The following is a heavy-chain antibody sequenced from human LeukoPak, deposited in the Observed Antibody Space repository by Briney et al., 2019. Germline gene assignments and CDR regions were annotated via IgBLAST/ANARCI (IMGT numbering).Heavy chain of an antibody. CDR1: GGTFSSYA. CDR2: IIPIFGTA. D-gene: IGHD2-2*01. J-gene: IGHJ5*02. Sequence: SVKVSCTASGGTFSSYAISWVRQAPGQGLEWMGGIIPIFGTANYAQKFQGRVTITADESTSTAYMELSSLRSEDTAVYYCARDCSSTSCYPNWFDPWGQGTLVTVSS. V-gene: IGHV1-69*13. CDR3: ARDCSSTSCYPNWFDP.